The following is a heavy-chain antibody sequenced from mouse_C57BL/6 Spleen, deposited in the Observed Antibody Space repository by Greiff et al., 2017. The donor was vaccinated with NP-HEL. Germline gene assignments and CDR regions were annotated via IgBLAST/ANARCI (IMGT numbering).Heavy chain of an antibody. V-gene: IGHV5-17*01. CDR1: GFTFSDYG. Sequence: EVQVVESGGGLVKPGGSLKLSCAASGFTFSDYGMHWVRQAPEKGLEWVAYISRGSSTIYYADTVKGRFTITTDNAKNTLFLHVTSLRYEDTAMYYCASPGYFDVWGKGTTVTVSS. CDR2: ISRGSSTI. J-gene: IGHJ1*03. CDR3: ASPGYFDV.